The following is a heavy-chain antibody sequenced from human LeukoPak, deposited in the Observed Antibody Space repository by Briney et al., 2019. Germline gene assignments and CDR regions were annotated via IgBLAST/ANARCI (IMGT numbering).Heavy chain of an antibody. CDR2: TSGSSGSTI. J-gene: IGHJ4*02. Sequence: LAGGSLRLSCKASGFTFGRYGMNWVRQAPGRGLEWLSYTSGSSGSTIYYAQSVRGRFTISRDDAKNTLYLQMNSLRADDTAVYFCARETPRRGETRDGYRWGQGTVVTVSS. CDR1: GFTFGRYG. D-gene: IGHD5-24*01. CDR3: ARETPRRGETRDGYR. V-gene: IGHV3-48*01.